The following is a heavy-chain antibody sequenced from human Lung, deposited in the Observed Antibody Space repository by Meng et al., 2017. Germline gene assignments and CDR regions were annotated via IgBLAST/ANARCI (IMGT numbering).Heavy chain of an antibody. Sequence: QVQLQQWGAGELNPSETLSLTCAVYVGSFSGYQWNWIRQSPGKGLEWIGDINHRGRTNYNPSLKSRVTISVDTSKNQFSLKLSSVTAADTAVYYCARDQGGAGGYWGQGTLVTVSS. CDR3: ARDQGGAGGY. D-gene: IGHD2-15*01. V-gene: IGHV4-34*01. J-gene: IGHJ4*02. CDR2: INHRGRT. CDR1: VGSFSGYQ.